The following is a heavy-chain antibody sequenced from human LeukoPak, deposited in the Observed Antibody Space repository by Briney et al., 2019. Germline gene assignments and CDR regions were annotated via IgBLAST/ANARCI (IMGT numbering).Heavy chain of an antibody. CDR3: ATSVDYSIDS. CDR1: GGSISSSNW. J-gene: IGHJ4*02. D-gene: IGHD4-11*01. V-gene: IGHV4-4*02. CDR2: IYHNGNS. Sequence: PSETLSLTCAVSGGSISSSNWWNWVRQPPGEGLEWIGEIYHNGNSNYNPSLKSRVTISIDKSKNQFSLRLNSVTAVDTAVYYCATSVDYSIDSWGQGTLVTVSS.